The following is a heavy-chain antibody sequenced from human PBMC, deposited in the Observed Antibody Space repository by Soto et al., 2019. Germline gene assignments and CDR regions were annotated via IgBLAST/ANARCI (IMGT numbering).Heavy chain of an antibody. Sequence: PGGSLRLSCAASGFTFCSYAMIWVRQAPGKGLEWVSAISGSGGSTYYADSVRGRFTISRDNSKNTLYLQMNSLRAEDTAVYYFAKDQSGTPAANCCCGMDVWGQGTLVTVSS. CDR3: AKDQSGTPAANCCCGMDV. D-gene: IGHD2-2*01. V-gene: IGHV3-23*01. J-gene: IGHJ6*02. CDR1: GFTFCSYA. CDR2: ISGSGGST.